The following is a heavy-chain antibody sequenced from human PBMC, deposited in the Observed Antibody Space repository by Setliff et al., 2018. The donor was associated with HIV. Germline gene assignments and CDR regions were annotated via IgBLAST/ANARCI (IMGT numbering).Heavy chain of an antibody. Sequence: SSETLSLTCTVSGDSISSYSWNWIRQPPGEGLEWIGYIYTRGNTNYNPSLQSRVTMSVDTSKNQFSLNLNSVTAADTAVYYCARRAVQDGTVTSSNWFDPWGQGTLVTVSS. J-gene: IGHJ5*02. CDR1: GDSISSYS. CDR2: IYTRGNT. CDR3: ARRAVQDGTVTSSNWFDP. D-gene: IGHD1-7*01. V-gene: IGHV4-4*09.